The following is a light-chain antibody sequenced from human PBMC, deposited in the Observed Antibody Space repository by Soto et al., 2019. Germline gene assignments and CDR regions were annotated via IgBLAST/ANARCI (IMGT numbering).Light chain of an antibody. CDR2: EVT. CDR1: SSDVGAYSY. J-gene: IGLJ2*01. CDR3: SSHAGSINLV. V-gene: IGLV2-8*01. Sequence: QSVLTQPPSASGSPGQSVTISCTGTSSDVGAYSYVSWYQQHPGKAPKLMIYEVTKRPSGVPDRFSGSKSGNTASLTVSGLQAEDEADYYCSSHAGSINLVFGGGTKVTVL.